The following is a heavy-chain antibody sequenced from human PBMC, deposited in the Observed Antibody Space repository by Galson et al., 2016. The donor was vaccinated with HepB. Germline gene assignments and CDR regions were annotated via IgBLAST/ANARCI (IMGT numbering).Heavy chain of an antibody. D-gene: IGHD3-22*01. CDR3: ARESARTFYYDSSGYRWAFDI. CDR2: ISYAGSKK. J-gene: IGHJ3*02. Sequence: SLRLSCAASGFTFSSYAMHWVRQAPGKGPEWVAGISYAGSKKYYADSVQGRFTISRDNSKNTLYLQMNSLRVEDTAMYYCARESARTFYYDSSGYRWAFDIWGQGTMVTVSS. CDR1: GFTFSSYA. V-gene: IGHV3-30-3*01.